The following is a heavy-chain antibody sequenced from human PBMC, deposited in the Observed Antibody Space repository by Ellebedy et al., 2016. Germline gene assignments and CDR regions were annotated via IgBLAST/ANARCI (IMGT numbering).Heavy chain of an antibody. CDR3: ATFNQYYTYLDV. Sequence: GSLRLSCTVSGDSISSSSDYWVWIRQPPGKGLEWIGTISNRDRTDYNPSLKSRVFILVDASKNQFFLKLTSVTAADTAVYYCATFNQYYTYLDVWGKGTTVTVSS. D-gene: IGHD1-14*01. CDR2: ISNRDRT. V-gene: IGHV4-39*01. J-gene: IGHJ6*03. CDR1: GDSISSSSDY.